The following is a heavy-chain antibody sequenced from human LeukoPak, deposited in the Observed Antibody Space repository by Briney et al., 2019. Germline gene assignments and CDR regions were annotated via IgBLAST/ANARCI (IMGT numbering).Heavy chain of an antibody. D-gene: IGHD6-13*01. CDR3: ARGGLYSSYFDY. Sequence: SETLSLTCAVYGGSFSGYYWSWIRQPPGKGLEWIGEINHSGSTNYNPSLKSRVTISVDMSKNQFSLKLSSVTAADTAVYYCARGGLYSSYFDYWGQGTLVTVSS. J-gene: IGHJ4*02. CDR2: INHSGST. V-gene: IGHV4-34*01. CDR1: GGSFSGYY.